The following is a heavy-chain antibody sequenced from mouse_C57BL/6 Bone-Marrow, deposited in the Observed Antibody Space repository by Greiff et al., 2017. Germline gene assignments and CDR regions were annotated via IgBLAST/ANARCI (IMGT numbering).Heavy chain of an antibody. Sequence: QVQLQQSGAELVRPGASVKLSCKASGYTFTDYYINWVKQRPGQGLEWIARIYPGSGNTYYNEKFKGKATLTAEKSSSTAYMQLSSLTSEDSAVYFCARLGIYDGYYYYAMDYWGQGTSVTVSS. CDR3: ARLGIYDGYYYYAMDY. J-gene: IGHJ4*01. CDR1: GYTFTDYY. D-gene: IGHD2-3*01. V-gene: IGHV1-76*01. CDR2: IYPGSGNT.